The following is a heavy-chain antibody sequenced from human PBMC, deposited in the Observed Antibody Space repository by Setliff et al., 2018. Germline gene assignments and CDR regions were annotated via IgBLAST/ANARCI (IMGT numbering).Heavy chain of an antibody. V-gene: IGHV2-26*03. Sequence: SGPTLVNPTETLTLTCTISGFSLSDGRVGVTWIRQPPGKALEWLATIFSMDQKSYSTSLESRLLISKDTSATQVVLMMTDMNPADTGTYYCARIGTSSVLYGMDVWGQGTTVTVS. CDR1: GFSLSDGRVG. CDR2: IFSMDQK. CDR3: ARIGTSSVLYGMDV. J-gene: IGHJ6*02. D-gene: IGHD3-22*01.